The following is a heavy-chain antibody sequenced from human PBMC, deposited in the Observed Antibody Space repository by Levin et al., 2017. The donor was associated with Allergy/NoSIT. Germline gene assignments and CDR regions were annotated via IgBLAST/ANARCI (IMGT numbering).Heavy chain of an antibody. CDR2: IASSSTHT. CDR3: ARESQNMPFDY. J-gene: IGHJ4*02. V-gene: IGHV3-21*01. CDR1: GFTFGTYA. D-gene: IGHD2/OR15-2a*01. Sequence: GESLKISCAASGFTFGTYAMNWVRQAPGKGLEWVSSIASSSTHTFYADSVKGRFTISRDNAKNSLYLQMTSLRAEDTAVYYCARESQNMPFDYWGQGTLVTVSS.